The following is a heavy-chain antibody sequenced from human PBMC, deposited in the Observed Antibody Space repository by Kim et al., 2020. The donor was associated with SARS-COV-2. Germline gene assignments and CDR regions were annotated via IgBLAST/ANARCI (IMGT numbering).Heavy chain of an antibody. CDR1: GFSFNTYW. J-gene: IGHJ1*01. Sequence: GGSLRLSCTASGFSFNTYWMSWVRQSPGKGLEWVANMKGDTSEKFYADSVKGRFTISRDNAMNVLYLQMNSLRVEDTAIYYCAREHDYGEYILDHWGQGALVTVSS. D-gene: IGHD4-17*01. V-gene: IGHV3-7*01. CDR2: MKGDTSEK. CDR3: AREHDYGEYILDH.